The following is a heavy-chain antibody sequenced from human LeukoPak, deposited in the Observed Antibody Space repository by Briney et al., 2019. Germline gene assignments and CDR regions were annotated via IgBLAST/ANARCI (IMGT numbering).Heavy chain of an antibody. V-gene: IGHV3-21*01. CDR1: GVTVSSNY. D-gene: IGHD6-6*01. CDR2: ISSSSSYI. CDR3: ARDGKQLVRMDY. Sequence: KAGGSLRLSCAASGVTVSSNYMSWVRQAPGKGLEWVSSISSSSSYIYYADSVKGRFTISRDNAKNSLYLQMNSLRAEDTAVYYCARDGKQLVRMDYWGQGTLVTVSS. J-gene: IGHJ4*02.